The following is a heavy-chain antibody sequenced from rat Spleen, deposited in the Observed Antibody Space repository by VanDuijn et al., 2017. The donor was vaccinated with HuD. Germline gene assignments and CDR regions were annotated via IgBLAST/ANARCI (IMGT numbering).Heavy chain of an antibody. J-gene: IGHJ2*01. Sequence: QVQLKESGPGLVQPSQTLSLTCTVSGFSLTDYSVHWVRQPPGKGLEWMGRIQSGGSTDYNSALKSRLSISRETSKSQVFLKMNSLQTEDTAIYFCTSQFDYWGQGVMVTVSS. D-gene: IGHD3-8*01. CDR2: IQSGGST. CDR1: GFSLTDYS. V-gene: IGHV2-19*01. CDR3: TSQFDY.